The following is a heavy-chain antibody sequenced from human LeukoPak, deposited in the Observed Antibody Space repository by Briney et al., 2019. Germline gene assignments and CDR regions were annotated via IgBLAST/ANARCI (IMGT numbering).Heavy chain of an antibody. Sequence: ASVKVSCKASGYTFTCYYMHWVRQAPGQGLEWMGRINPNSGGTNYAQKFQGRVTITRDTSISTAYMELSRLRSDDTAVYYCARAIPLPNYYDSSGYYGRWGQGTLVTVSS. V-gene: IGHV1-2*06. J-gene: IGHJ4*02. CDR2: INPNSGGT. CDR3: ARAIPLPNYYDSSGYYGR. CDR1: GYTFTCYY. D-gene: IGHD3-22*01.